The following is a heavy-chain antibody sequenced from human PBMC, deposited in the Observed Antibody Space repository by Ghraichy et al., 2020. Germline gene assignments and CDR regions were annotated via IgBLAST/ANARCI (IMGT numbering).Heavy chain of an antibody. CDR1: GGSISSSSYF. J-gene: IGHJ3*02. CDR2: IYYYGNT. V-gene: IGHV4-39*01. D-gene: IGHD2-21*02. Sequence: SETLSLTCTVSGGSISSSSYFWGWIRQPPGKGLEWIGSIYYYGNTYYNPSLKRRVTISVDTSKNQFSLKLSSVTAADTAVYYCARHENIGVGTAARAFDIWGQGTMVTVSS. CDR3: ARHENIGVGTAARAFDI.